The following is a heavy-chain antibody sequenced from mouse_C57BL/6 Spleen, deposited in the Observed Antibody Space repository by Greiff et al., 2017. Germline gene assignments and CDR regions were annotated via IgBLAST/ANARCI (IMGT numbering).Heavy chain of an antibody. CDR2: IYPGSGNT. Sequence: QVQLQQPGAELVKPGASVKMSCKASGYTFTSYWITWVKQRPGQGLEWIGDIYPGSGNTNYNEKFKSKATLTVDTSSSTAYMQLSSLTSEDSAVYYCARRSIGSSLDYWGQGTTLTVSS. D-gene: IGHD1-1*01. V-gene: IGHV1-55*01. J-gene: IGHJ2*01. CDR3: ARRSIGSSLDY. CDR1: GYTFTSYW.